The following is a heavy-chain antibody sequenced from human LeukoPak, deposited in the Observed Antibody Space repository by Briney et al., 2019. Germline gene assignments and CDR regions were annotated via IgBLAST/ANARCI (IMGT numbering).Heavy chain of an antibody. CDR3: ARDNSVRDEAWWFNP. D-gene: IGHD5-24*01. V-gene: IGHV1-3*03. CDR1: GYTFTSYA. Sequence: ASVKVSCKASGYTFTSYAMHWVRQAPGQRLEWMGWINAGNGNTKYSQEFQGRVTITRDTSASAVYMELSSLRSEDTAVYYCARDNSVRDEAWWFNPWGQGTLVTVSS. J-gene: IGHJ5*02. CDR2: INAGNGNT.